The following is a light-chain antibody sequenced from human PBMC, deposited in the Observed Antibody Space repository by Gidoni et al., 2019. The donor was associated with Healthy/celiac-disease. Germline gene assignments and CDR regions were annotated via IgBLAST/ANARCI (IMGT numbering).Light chain of an antibody. CDR2: AAS. CDR1: QCVSSY. CDR3: QQRSNWPPF. J-gene: IGKJ3*01. V-gene: IGKV3-11*01. Sequence: EIEFTHSPATLSLSPGERATLSCRASQCVSSYLAWYQQKPGQAPRLLIYAASNRATGIPARFSGSGSGTDLTLTISSLEPEDFAVYYCQQRSNWPPFFGPGTKVDIK.